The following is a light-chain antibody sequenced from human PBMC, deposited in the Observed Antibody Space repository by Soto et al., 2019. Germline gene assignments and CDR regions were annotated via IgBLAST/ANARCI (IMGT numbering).Light chain of an antibody. CDR2: DVT. CDR3: SSYTASIAAV. J-gene: IGLJ2*01. CDR1: SSDIGAYNY. Sequence: QSALTQPASVSGSPGQSITISCAGTSSDIGAYNYVSWYQQHPGKAPKLLIYDVTNRPSGVSDRFSGSKSGRTASLTISGLQADDEAEYYCSSYTASIAAVFGGGTKLTVL. V-gene: IGLV2-14*03.